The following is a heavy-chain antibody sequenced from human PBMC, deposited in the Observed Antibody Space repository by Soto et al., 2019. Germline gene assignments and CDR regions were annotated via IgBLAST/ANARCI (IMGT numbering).Heavy chain of an antibody. V-gene: IGHV6-1*01. CDR3: ARGAVGSYGYFSYFDY. J-gene: IGHJ4*02. D-gene: IGHD5-18*01. Sequence: SPTLSLTCAISGDSVSSNSAAWNWIRQSPSRGLEWLGRTYYRSKWYNDYAVSVKSRVTISVDTSKNQFSLKLSSVTAADTAVDYCARGAVGSYGYFSYFDYWGQGTLVTVSS. CDR2: TYYRSKWYN. CDR1: GDSVSSNSAA.